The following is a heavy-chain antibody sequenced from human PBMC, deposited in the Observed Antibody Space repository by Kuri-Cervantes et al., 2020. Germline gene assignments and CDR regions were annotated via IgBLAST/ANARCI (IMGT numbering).Heavy chain of an antibody. J-gene: IGHJ5*02. CDR2: INPNSGGT. D-gene: IGHD2-2*02. V-gene: IGHV1-2*02. CDR1: GYTFTGYY. CDR3: ARQDPHCSSTSCYIGWNHGDWFDP. Sequence: ASVKVSCKASGYTFTGYYMHWVRQAPGQGLEWMGWINPNSGGTNYAQKFQGRVTMTRDTSISTAYMELSRLRSDDTAVYYCARQDPHCSSTSCYIGWNHGDWFDPWGQGTLVTVSS.